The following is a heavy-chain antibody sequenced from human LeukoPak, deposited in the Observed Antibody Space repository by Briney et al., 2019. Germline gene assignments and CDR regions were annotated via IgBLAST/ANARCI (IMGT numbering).Heavy chain of an antibody. CDR1: GFTLRSYS. CDR3: ARVVNREAPTGY. Sequence: GGALRLSCAASGFTLRSYSMNWVRQAPGKGLEWVSSISSSSSYIYYADSVKGRFTISRDNAKNSLYLHMNSLRAADTAVYYCARVVNREAPTGYWGQGTLVTVSS. V-gene: IGHV3-21*01. CDR2: ISSSSSYI. D-gene: IGHD1-14*01. J-gene: IGHJ4*02.